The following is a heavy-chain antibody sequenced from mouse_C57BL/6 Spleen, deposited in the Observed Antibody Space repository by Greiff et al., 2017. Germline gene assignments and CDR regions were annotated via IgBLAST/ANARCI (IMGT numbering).Heavy chain of an antibody. CDR1: GYTFTSYW. Sequence: QVQLQQPGTELVKPGASVKLSCKASGYTFTSYWMHWVKQRPGQGLELIGNINPSNGGTNYNEKFESKATLTVDKSSSTAYMQLSSLTSEDSAVYYCALRNWCFDVWGTGTTVTVSS. V-gene: IGHV1-53*01. J-gene: IGHJ1*03. CDR2: INPSNGGT. CDR3: ALRNWCFDV.